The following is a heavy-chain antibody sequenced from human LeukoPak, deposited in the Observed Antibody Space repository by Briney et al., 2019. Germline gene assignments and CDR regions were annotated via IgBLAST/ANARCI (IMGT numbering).Heavy chain of an antibody. J-gene: IGHJ3*01. CDR1: GFTFSTYV. V-gene: IGHV3-33*01. Sequence: PGRSLRLSCAASGFTFSTYVMHWVRQAPGKGLEWVAVIWYDGSIKYYADSVKGRFTISRDNSKNTLYLQMNSLRAEDTAVYYCARAVGPFDFWGPGTIVIVFS. CDR3: ARAVGPFDF. CDR2: IWYDGSIK.